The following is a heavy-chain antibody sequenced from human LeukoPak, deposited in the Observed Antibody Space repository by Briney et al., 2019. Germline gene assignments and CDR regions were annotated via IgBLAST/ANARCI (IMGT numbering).Heavy chain of an antibody. CDR3: ARGRYFDWLFPYYYYMDV. J-gene: IGHJ6*03. V-gene: IGHV4-59*01. Sequence: PSETLSLTCTVSGGSISSYYWSWIRQPPGKGLEWIGYIYYSGSTNYNPSLKSRVTISVDTSKNQFSLKLSSVTAADTAVYYCARGRYFDWLFPYYYYMDVWGKGTTVTVSS. CDR2: IYYSGST. D-gene: IGHD3-9*01. CDR1: GGSISSYY.